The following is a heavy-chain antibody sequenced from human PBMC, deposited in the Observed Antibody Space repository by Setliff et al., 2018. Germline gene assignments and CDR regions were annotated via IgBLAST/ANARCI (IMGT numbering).Heavy chain of an antibody. CDR1: GFTFSYYG. J-gene: IGHJ4*02. CDR3: AGGRGWRFDD. Sequence: HPGGSLRLSCAASGFTFSYYGIHWVRQAPGKGLEWVAVFWANGNNKYYADSVKGRFTISRDNSQNTVYLQMDSLRAEDTAVYYCAGGRGWRFDDWGQGTLVTVSS. CDR2: FWANGNNK. D-gene: IGHD6-19*01. V-gene: IGHV3-33*01.